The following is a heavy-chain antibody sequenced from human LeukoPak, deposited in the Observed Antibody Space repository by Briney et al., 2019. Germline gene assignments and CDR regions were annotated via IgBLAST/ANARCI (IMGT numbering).Heavy chain of an antibody. CDR1: GFIFDDYG. Sequence: PGGSLRLSCTASGFIFDDYGMSWVRHAPGKGLEWVSGINWNGGSTGYADSVKGRFTISRDNAKNSLYLQMNSLRAEDTALYYCAREEVAQGAFDIWGQGTMVTVSS. CDR2: INWNGGST. D-gene: IGHD5-12*01. J-gene: IGHJ3*02. V-gene: IGHV3-20*04. CDR3: AREEVAQGAFDI.